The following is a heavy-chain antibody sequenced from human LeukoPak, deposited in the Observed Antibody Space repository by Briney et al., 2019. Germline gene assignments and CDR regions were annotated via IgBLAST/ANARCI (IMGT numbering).Heavy chain of an antibody. Sequence: PGGSLRLSCAASGFTFSSYSMNWVRQAPGKGLEWVSYISSSSSTIYYADSVKGRFTMSRDNAKNSLYLQMKSLRVEDTAVYYCAREGIAAAGEHWGQGTLVTVSS. D-gene: IGHD6-13*01. V-gene: IGHV3-48*04. CDR3: AREGIAAAGEH. CDR2: ISSSSSTI. J-gene: IGHJ1*01. CDR1: GFTFSSYS.